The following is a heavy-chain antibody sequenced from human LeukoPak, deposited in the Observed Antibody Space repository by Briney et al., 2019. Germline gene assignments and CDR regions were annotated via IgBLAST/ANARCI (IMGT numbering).Heavy chain of an antibody. CDR1: GGSISSGGYY. J-gene: IGHJ6*02. Sequence: SETLSLTCTVSGGSISSGGYYWSWIRQHPGKGLEWIGYIYYSGSTYYNPSLKSRVTISVDTSKNQFSLKLSSVTAADTAVYYCALGAVAGTGYYYYGMDVWGQGTTVTVSS. D-gene: IGHD6-19*01. CDR2: IYYSGST. V-gene: IGHV4-31*03. CDR3: ALGAVAGTGYYYYGMDV.